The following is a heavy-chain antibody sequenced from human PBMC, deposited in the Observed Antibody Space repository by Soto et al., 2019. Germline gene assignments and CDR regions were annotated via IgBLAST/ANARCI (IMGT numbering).Heavy chain of an antibody. V-gene: IGHV3-74*01. CDR1: GFTFSSYW. Sequence: EVQLVDSGGDSVQPGGSLRLSCAASGFTFSSYWMHWVRQAPGKGLVWVSRINSDGSATNYADSVKGRFTISRDNAKNTLYLQMNSLRAEDTAMYFCVRGVVAANCFDYWGQGALVTVSS. CDR3: VRGVVAANCFDY. J-gene: IGHJ4*02. D-gene: IGHD2-15*01. CDR2: INSDGSAT.